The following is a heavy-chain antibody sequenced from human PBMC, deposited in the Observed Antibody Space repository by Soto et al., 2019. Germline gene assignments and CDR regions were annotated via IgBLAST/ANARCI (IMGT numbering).Heavy chain of an antibody. V-gene: IGHV4-39*01. CDR1: GGSISSSSYY. CDR2: IDYSGST. Sequence: QLQLQESGPGLVKPSETLSLTCTVSGGSISSSSYYWGWIRQPPGKGLEWIWSIDYSGSTYYNPSRQSTLTIPVDTSKNHFSLKLSSVTAADTAVYYCARHPIRRFDYSSSSAYGGWFDPWGQGTLVTVSS. D-gene: IGHD6-6*01. J-gene: IGHJ5*02. CDR3: ARHPIRRFDYSSSSAYGGWFDP.